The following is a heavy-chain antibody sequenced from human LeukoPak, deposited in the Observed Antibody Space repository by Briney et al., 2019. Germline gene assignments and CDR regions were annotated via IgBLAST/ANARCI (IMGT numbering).Heavy chain of an antibody. CDR2: ISYDGSNK. V-gene: IGHV3-30-3*01. CDR1: GFTFSSYA. Sequence: PGGSLRLSCAASGFTFSSYAMHWVRQAPGKGLEWVAVISYDGSNKYYADSVKGRFTISRDNSKNTLYLQMNSLRAEDTAVYYCAKDIGYCSSTSCLTTPPQSPFDYWGQGTLVTVSS. CDR3: AKDIGYCSSTSCLTTPPQSPFDY. D-gene: IGHD2-2*01. J-gene: IGHJ4*02.